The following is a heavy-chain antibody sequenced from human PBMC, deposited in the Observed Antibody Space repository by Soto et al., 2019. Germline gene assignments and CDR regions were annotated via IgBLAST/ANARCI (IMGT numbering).Heavy chain of an antibody. D-gene: IGHD6-19*01. V-gene: IGHV3-53*01. Sequence: EVQLVESGGGLIQPGGSLRLSCAASGFTVSSNYMSWVRQAPGKGLEWVSVIYSGGSTYYAESVKGRFTISRDNSKNTLYLQMNSLRAEDTAVYYCASTSSGWYIAFDIWGQGTMVTVSS. J-gene: IGHJ3*02. CDR3: ASTSSGWYIAFDI. CDR2: IYSGGST. CDR1: GFTVSSNY.